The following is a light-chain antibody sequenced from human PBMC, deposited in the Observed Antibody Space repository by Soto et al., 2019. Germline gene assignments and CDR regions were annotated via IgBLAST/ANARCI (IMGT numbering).Light chain of an antibody. CDR1: SGHSNYA. CDR3: QTWDTGIRV. J-gene: IGLJ3*02. CDR2: LNSDGSH. V-gene: IGLV4-69*01. Sequence: QLVLTQSPSASASLGASVKLTCTLSSGHSNYAIAWYQQQPQQGPRFLMTLNSDGSHSNGDGIPDRFSGSTSGAERYLTISSLQSEDEADYFCQTWDTGIRVFGGGTKLTVL.